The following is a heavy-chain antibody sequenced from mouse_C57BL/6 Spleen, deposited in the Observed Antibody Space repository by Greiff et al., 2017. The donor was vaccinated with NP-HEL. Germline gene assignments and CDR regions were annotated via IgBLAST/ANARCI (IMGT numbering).Heavy chain of an antibody. D-gene: IGHD1-1*01. J-gene: IGHJ2*01. CDR3: ARGGFYYGSSGPYFDY. CDR2: ILPGSGST. V-gene: IGHV1-9*01. Sequence: VQLQQSGAELMKPGASVKLSCKATGYTFTGYWIEWVKQRPGHGLEWIGEILPGSGSTNYNEKFKGKATFTADTSSNTAYMQLSSLTTEDSAIYYCARGGFYYGSSGPYFDYWGQGTTLTVSS. CDR1: GYTFTGYW.